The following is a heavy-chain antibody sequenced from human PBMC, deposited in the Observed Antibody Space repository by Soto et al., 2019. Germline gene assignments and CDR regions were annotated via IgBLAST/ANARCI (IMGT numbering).Heavy chain of an antibody. CDR2: IKKDESKK. D-gene: IGHD3-22*01. J-gene: IGHJ3*02. V-gene: IGHV3-7*05. Sequence: EVQLVESGGGLVQPGESLRLSCAASGFTFSDYWMTWVRQAPGKGLEWVANIKKDESKKSYLDSVRGRFTISRDNARNSLYLQMGSLRVEDTALYYCARDVSPGSGPYYLGAFYIWGQGTMVTVSS. CDR3: ARDVSPGSGPYYLGAFYI. CDR1: GFTFSDYW.